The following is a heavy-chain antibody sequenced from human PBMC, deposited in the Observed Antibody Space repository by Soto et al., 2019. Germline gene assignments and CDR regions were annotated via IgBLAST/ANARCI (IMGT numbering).Heavy chain of an antibody. CDR1: GFTFINAW. CDR3: TTDPTYYDILTGPFYDY. J-gene: IGHJ4*02. V-gene: IGHV3-15*01. Sequence: EVQLVESGGGLVKPGGSLRLSCAASGFTFINAWMSWVRQAPGKGLEWVGRIKSKTDGGTTDYAAPGKGRFTISRDDSXNXXYLQMNSLKTEDTAVYYCTTDPTYYDILTGPFYDYWGQGTLVTVSS. D-gene: IGHD3-9*01. CDR2: IKSKTDGGTT.